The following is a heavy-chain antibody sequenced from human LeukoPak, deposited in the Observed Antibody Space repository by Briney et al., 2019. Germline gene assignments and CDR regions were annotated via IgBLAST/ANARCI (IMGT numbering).Heavy chain of an antibody. CDR2: IGPTSSTI. CDR1: VVPLIGNT. D-gene: IGHD6-13*01. CDR3: ARAAYSSSPDN. V-gene: IGHV3-48*02. J-gene: IGHJ4*02. Sequence: PGRPLRLSCPASVVPLIGNTRTWAGQAQGKGRGGVSYIGPTSSTIYCADSVKGRFTISRNNPKSSLYLQMKSLRDEDTAMYYGARAAYSSSPDNWGEGTLVTVSS.